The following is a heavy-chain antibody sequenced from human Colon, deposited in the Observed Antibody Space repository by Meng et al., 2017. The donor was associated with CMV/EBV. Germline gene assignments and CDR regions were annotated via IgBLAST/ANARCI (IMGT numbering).Heavy chain of an antibody. CDR2: ISAYNGNT. CDR1: GYTFSKYG. V-gene: IGHV1-18*01. D-gene: IGHD6-13*01. J-gene: IGHJ4*02. CDR3: ARGGYISSWYVAPDY. Sequence: QVQLVQSGAEMKKPGASVKVSCKACGYTFSKYGISWLRPAPGQGLEWMGWISAYNGNTNYAQNFQGRLTVTTDTSTNTAYMELTRLRSDDTAVYFCARGGYISSWYVAPDYWGQGTLVTVSS.